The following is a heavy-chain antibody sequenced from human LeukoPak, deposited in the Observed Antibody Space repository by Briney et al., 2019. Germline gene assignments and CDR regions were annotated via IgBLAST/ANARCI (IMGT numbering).Heavy chain of an antibody. V-gene: IGHV4-59*08. CDR2: IYYSGST. CDR1: GGSISSYY. J-gene: IGHJ4*02. Sequence: SETLSLTCTVSGGSISSYYWSWIRQPPGKGLEWIGYIYYSGSTNYNPSLKSRVTISVDTSKNQFSLKLSSVTAADTAVYYCARHYYDSSGYSYYFDYWGQGTLVTVSS. CDR3: ARHYYDSSGYSYYFDY. D-gene: IGHD3-22*01.